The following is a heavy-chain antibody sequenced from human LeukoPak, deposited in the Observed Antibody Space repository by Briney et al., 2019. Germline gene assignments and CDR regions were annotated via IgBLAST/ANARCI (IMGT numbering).Heavy chain of an antibody. CDR3: ARDYNFREKYNWFDP. V-gene: IGHV1-18*01. Sequence: ASVKVSCKASGYTFTSYAISWVRQAPGQGLEWMGWISAYNGNTNYAQKFQGRVTMTKDTSTGTAYMELRRLRSADTAVYYCARDYNFREKYNWFDPWGQGTLVTVSS. D-gene: IGHD1-20*01. CDR2: ISAYNGNT. J-gene: IGHJ5*02. CDR1: GYTFTSYA.